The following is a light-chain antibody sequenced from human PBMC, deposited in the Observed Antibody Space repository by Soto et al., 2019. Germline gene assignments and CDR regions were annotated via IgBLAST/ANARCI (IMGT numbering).Light chain of an antibody. CDR1: QSVSSSH. J-gene: IGKJ1*01. CDR3: QQYCTSLWT. CDR2: GAS. V-gene: IGKV3-20*01. Sequence: EIVLTQSPGTLSLSPGERATLSCRASQSVSSSHLAWYQQKPGQATSLLIYGASSRAIGIPDRFSGGGSGTDFTLTISGLEPEDFAVYLCQQYCTSLWTFGQGTKVESK.